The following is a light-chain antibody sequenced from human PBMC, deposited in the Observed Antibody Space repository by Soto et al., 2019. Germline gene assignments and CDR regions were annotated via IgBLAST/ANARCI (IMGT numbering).Light chain of an antibody. CDR3: QQYNRDFT. J-gene: IGKJ3*01. CDR1: QSISSW. V-gene: IGKV1-5*03. CDR2: KAS. Sequence: DIQMTQSPYTLSASVGDRVTITCRASQSISSWLAWYQQKPGKAPKLLIYKASSLESGVPSRFSGSGSGTEFTLTISSLQPDDFATYYCQQYNRDFTFSPGTKVDIK.